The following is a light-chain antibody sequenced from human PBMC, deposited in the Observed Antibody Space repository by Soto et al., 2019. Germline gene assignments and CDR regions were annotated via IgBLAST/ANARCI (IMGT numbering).Light chain of an antibody. CDR3: QQRRNWPYLT. CDR1: ESVSTY. CDR2: HAS. V-gene: IGKV3-11*01. J-gene: IGKJ4*01. Sequence: DIVLTQSPATLSLSPGERATLSCRASESVSTYLAWYQHKPGQAPRLLINHASKRATGIPDRFSGSGSGTDFTLIISSLEPEDFAVYYCQQRRNWPYLTFGGGTKVEIK.